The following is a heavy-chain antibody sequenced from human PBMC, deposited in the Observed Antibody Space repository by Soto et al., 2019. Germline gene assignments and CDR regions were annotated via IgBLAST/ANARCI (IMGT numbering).Heavy chain of an antibody. V-gene: IGHV3-23*01. Sequence: GGSLRLSCAASGFTFSSYAMSWVRQAPGKGLEWVSAISGSGGSTYYADSVKGRFTISRDNSKNTLYLQMNSLRAEDTAVYYCAKDKIEGVRSSGWFQHWGQGTLVTVSS. CDR3: AKDKIEGVRSSGWFQH. CDR1: GFTFSSYA. J-gene: IGHJ1*01. D-gene: IGHD6-19*01. CDR2: ISGSGGST.